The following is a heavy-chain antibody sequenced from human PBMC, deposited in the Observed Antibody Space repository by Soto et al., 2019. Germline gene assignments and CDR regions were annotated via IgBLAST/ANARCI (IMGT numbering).Heavy chain of an antibody. D-gene: IGHD3-22*01. CDR2: IYPGDSDT. CDR3: ARYYSDSSGYLDAFDI. J-gene: IGHJ3*02. CDR1: GYSFTSYW. V-gene: IGHV5-51*01. Sequence: PGASLKISCKGSGYSFTSYWIGWVRQMSGKGLEWMGIIYPGDSDTRYSPSFQGQVTISADKSISTAYLQWSSLKASDTAMYYCARYYSDSSGYLDAFDIWGQGTMVTVSS.